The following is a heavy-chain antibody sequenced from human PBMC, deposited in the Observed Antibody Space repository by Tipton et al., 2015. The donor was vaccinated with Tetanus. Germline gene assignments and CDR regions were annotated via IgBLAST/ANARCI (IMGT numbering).Heavy chain of an antibody. CDR1: GGSISSGGYY. D-gene: IGHD1-26*01. V-gene: IGHV4-31*03. CDR2: IYYSGST. J-gene: IGHJ4*02. Sequence: TLSLTCTVSGGSISSGGYYWSWIRQHPGKGLEWIVDIYYSGSTYYNPSLKSRVTISVDTSKNQFSLKLNSGTAADPVVYCGARDQARGARGGNYFDYWGQGTLVPVSS. CDR3: ARDQARGARGGNYFDY.